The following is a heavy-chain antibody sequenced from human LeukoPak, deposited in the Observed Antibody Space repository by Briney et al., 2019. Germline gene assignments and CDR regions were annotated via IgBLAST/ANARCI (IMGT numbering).Heavy chain of an antibody. Sequence: ASVKVSCKASGYTFTSYGISWVRQAPGQGLEWMGWISAYNGNTNYAQKLQGRVTMTTDTSTSTAYMELRSLRSDDTAVYYCARAWFGELSRYYYYNGMDVWGQGTTVTVSS. J-gene: IGHJ6*02. CDR2: ISAYNGNT. D-gene: IGHD3-10*01. CDR3: ARAWFGELSRYYYYNGMDV. CDR1: GYTFTSYG. V-gene: IGHV1-18*01.